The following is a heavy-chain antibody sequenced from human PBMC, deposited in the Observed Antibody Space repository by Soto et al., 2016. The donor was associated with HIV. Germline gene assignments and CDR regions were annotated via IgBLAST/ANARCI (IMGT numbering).Heavy chain of an antibody. J-gene: IGHJ3*01. CDR3: ARGPYSSSWYAFDV. Sequence: VRQAPGKGLEWVSVIYSGGSTYYADSVKGRFIISRDNSKNTLYLQMSSLRAEDTAVYYCARGPYSSSWYAFDVWGRGTMVTISS. V-gene: IGHV3-53*01. CDR2: IYSGGST. D-gene: IGHD6-13*01.